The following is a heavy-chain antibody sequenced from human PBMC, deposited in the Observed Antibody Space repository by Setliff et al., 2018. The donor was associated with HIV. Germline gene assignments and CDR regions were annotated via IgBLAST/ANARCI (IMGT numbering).Heavy chain of an antibody. CDR2: IYYSGGT. J-gene: IGHJ4*02. CDR1: GGSISSTSYY. V-gene: IGHV4-39*01. CDR3: ARRFEQWLAFDY. D-gene: IGHD6-19*01. Sequence: SETLSLTCTVSGGSISSTSYYWGWIRQPPGKGLEWIGNIYYSGGTDYHPSLKSRVTISVDTSKNQFSPKLGSVTAADTAVYFCARRFEQWLAFDYWGQGTLVTVSS.